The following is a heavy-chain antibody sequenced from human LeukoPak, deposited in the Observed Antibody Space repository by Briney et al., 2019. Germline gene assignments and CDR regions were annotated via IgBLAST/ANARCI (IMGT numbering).Heavy chain of an antibody. J-gene: IGHJ4*02. CDR1: GFTFSSYA. Sequence: GGSLRLSCAASGFTFSSYAMSWVRQAPGKGLEWVSAISGSGGSTYYADSVKGRFTISRDNSKNTLYLQMNSLRAEYTAVYHCSHPSLPVVPAAKGLGYWGQGTLVTVSS. CDR2: ISGSGGST. D-gene: IGHD2-2*01. CDR3: SHPSLPVVPAAKGLGY. V-gene: IGHV3-23*01.